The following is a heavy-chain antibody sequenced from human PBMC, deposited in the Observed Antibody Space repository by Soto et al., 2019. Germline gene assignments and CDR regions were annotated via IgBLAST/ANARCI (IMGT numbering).Heavy chain of an antibody. Sequence: EVQLVESGGGLIQPGGSLRLSCAVSGFTVSNNYMSWVRQAPGKGLEGVSVIYSGGYTAYGDSVKGRFTISRDNSKNKLYPQMNTLGAHATALYDCPTRPGGGGYWGQGTLVTVSS. J-gene: IGHJ4*02. V-gene: IGHV3-53*01. CDR3: PTRPGGGGY. CDR2: IYSGGYT. D-gene: IGHD3-10*01. CDR1: GFTVSNNY.